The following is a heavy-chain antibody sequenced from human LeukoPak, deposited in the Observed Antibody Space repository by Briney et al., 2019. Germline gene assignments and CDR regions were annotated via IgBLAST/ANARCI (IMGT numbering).Heavy chain of an antibody. D-gene: IGHD3-22*01. CDR1: GFTFSSYG. V-gene: IGHV3-30*18. CDR2: ISYDGSNK. Sequence: GGSLRLSCAASGFTFSSYGMHWVCQAPGKGLEWVAVISYDGSNKYYADSVKGRFTISRDNSKNTLYLQMNSLRAEDTAVYYCAKDPNYYDSSGYSSWGQGTLVTVSS. CDR3: AKDPNYYDSSGYSS. J-gene: IGHJ5*02.